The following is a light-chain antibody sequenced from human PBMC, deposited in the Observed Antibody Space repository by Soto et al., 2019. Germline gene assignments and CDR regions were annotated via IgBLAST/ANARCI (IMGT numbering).Light chain of an antibody. Sequence: DIVMTQSPDSLAVSPGERATLSCMASQSVSSYLAWYQQKPGQAPRLLIYDASNRATGIPARFSGSGSGTDFTLTISSLQVEDVAVYYCQQYYDYVWTFGQGTKVDIK. J-gene: IGKJ1*01. V-gene: IGKV3D-15*01. CDR1: QSVSSY. CDR2: DAS. CDR3: QQYYDYVWT.